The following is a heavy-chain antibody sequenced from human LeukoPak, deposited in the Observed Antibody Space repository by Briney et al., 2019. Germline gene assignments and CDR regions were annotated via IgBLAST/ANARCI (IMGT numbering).Heavy chain of an antibody. Sequence: GGSLRLSCAASGFTFSNYAMSWVRQAPGKRLEWVSVMGGGDDDRYYIDSVKGRFTVSRDNSKSTLSLQMNGLRPEDTAVYYCAKDSWSRNGIYDALDIWGQGTMVTVSS. CDR1: GFTFSNYA. V-gene: IGHV3-23*01. J-gene: IGHJ3*02. CDR3: AKDSWSRNGIYDALDI. CDR2: MGGGDDDR. D-gene: IGHD2-8*01.